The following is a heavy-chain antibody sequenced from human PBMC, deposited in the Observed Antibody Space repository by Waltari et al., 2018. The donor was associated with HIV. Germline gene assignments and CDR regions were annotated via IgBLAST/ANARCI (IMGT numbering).Heavy chain of an antibody. CDR1: GYRFIRFW. CDR2: IYPGDSDT. V-gene: IGHV5-51*01. D-gene: IGHD3-10*01. CDR3: ARQYPPLLWFGESPNYFDY. Sequence: EVQLVQSGAEVKEPGESLKISCQGSGYRFIRFWTAWVGQMPGKGLEWMGIIYPGDSDTRYSPSFQGQVTISADKSINTAYLQWSSLKASDTAMYYCARQYPPLLWFGESPNYFDYWGQGTLVTVSS. J-gene: IGHJ4*02.